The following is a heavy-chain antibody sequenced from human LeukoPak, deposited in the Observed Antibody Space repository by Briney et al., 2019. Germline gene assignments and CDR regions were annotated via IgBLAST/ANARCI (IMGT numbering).Heavy chain of an antibody. CDR1: GFTFSSYG. CDR3: ARGTYGYYYGMDV. J-gene: IGHJ6*02. D-gene: IGHD3-16*01. V-gene: IGHV3-33*01. Sequence: GGSLRLSCAASGFTFSSYGMHWVRQAPGKGLEWVALIWYDGSNKYYADSVKGRFTISRDNSKNTLYLEMNSLRAEDTAVYYCARGTYGYYYGMDVWGQGTTVTVYS. CDR2: IWYDGSNK.